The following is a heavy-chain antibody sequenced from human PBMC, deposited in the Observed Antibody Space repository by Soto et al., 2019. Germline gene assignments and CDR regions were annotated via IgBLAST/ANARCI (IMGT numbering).Heavy chain of an antibody. J-gene: IGHJ6*02. CDR3: AKGEARYYDFWSGPPLYYYYGMDV. D-gene: IGHD3-3*01. Sequence: PGGSLRLSCAASGFTFSSYAMSWVRQAPGKGLEWVSAISGSGGSTYYADSVKGRFTISRDNSKNTLYLQMNSLRAEDTAVYYCAKGEARYYDFWSGPPLYYYYGMDVWGQGTTVTVSS. CDR1: GFTFSSYA. CDR2: ISGSGGST. V-gene: IGHV3-23*01.